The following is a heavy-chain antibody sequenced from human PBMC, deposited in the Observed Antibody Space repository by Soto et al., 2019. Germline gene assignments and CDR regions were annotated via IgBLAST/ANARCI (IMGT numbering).Heavy chain of an antibody. CDR3: GRSQLGYDAFDI. CDR2: ISSSSSYI. V-gene: IGHV3-21*01. Sequence: EVQLVESGGGLVKPGGSLRLSCAASGFTFSSYSMNWVRQAPGKGLEWVSSISSSSSYIYYADSVKGRFTISRDNAKNSLYLQMNGLRAEDTAVYYCGRSQLGYDAFDIWGQGTMVTVSS. J-gene: IGHJ3*02. D-gene: IGHD6-6*01. CDR1: GFTFSSYS.